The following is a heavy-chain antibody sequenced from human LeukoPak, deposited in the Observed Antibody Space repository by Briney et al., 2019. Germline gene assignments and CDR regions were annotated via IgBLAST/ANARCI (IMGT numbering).Heavy chain of an antibody. CDR3: ARTSGDWLSWAWIGVDV. CDR2: IYYDGRT. J-gene: IGHJ6*02. Sequence: SETLSLTCSVFGGSISGYYWSWIRQSPGTGLEWIGYIYYDGRTHYNPSLKSRVTISVDTSKNQFSLRLGSVTAADTAVYYCARTSGDWLSWAWIGVDVWGQGTTVTVSS. D-gene: IGHD3-9*01. V-gene: IGHV4-59*01. CDR1: GGSISGYY.